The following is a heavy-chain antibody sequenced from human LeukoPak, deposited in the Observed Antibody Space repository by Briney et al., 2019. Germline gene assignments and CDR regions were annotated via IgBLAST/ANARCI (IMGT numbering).Heavy chain of an antibody. CDR3: AKDSDGAFDI. V-gene: IGHV3-23*01. D-gene: IGHD5-24*01. J-gene: IGHJ3*02. CDR2: ISGSGGST. CDR1: GFTFSSYA. Sequence: GGSLRLSCAASGFTFSSYAMSWVRQAPGKGLEWVSAISGSGGSTYYADSVKGRFTISRDNSKNTLYLQTNSLRAEDTAAYYCAKDSDGAFDIWGQGTMVTVSS.